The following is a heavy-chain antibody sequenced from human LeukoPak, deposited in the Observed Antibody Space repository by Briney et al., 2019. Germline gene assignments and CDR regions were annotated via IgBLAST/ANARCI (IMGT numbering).Heavy chain of an antibody. Sequence: SETLSLTCTVSGGSIINRGYYWGWIRQPPGKGPEWIGSILYSGSTYFNPSLKSRLTLSVDTSKNQFSLKVSSVTAAATAVYYCARIQPQWYYYMDVWGKGATVTVSS. V-gene: IGHV4-39*07. D-gene: IGHD2-8*01. CDR1: GGSIINRGYY. CDR2: ILYSGST. CDR3: ARIQPQWYYYMDV. J-gene: IGHJ6*03.